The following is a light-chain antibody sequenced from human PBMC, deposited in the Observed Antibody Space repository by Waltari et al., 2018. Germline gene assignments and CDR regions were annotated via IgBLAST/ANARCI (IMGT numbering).Light chain of an antibody. Sequence: QSALTQPRPVSGSPGQSVTISCTGTSSDVGGYNYVSWYQQHPGKAPKLMIYDGSKRPSGVPDRFSGSKSGNTASLTISGLQAEDEADYYCCSYAGSYTVVFGGGTKLTVL. CDR3: CSYAGSYTVV. V-gene: IGLV2-11*01. CDR1: SSDVGGYNY. J-gene: IGLJ2*01. CDR2: DGS.